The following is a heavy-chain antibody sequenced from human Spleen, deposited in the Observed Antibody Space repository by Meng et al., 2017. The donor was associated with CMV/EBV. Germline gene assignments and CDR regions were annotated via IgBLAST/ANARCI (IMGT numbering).Heavy chain of an antibody. J-gene: IGHJ6*02. CDR1: GFTFSNYS. D-gene: IGHD6-19*01. CDR3: ATRGDSTGQWDYYYGLDV. CDR2: ISSSNSYI. V-gene: IGHV3-21*01. Sequence: GGSLRLSCAASGFTFSNYSMNWVRQAPGKGLEWVSSISSSNSYIYYADSVKGRFTISRDNAKNTLYLQMTSLRAEDTAMYYCATRGDSTGQWDYYYGLDVWGQGTTVTVSS.